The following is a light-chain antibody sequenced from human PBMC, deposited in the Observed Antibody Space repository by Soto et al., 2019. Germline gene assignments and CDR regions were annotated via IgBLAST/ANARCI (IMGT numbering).Light chain of an antibody. Sequence: IVLTQSPGTLSLSPGERATLSCRASQSVSSSFLSWYQQKPGLAPMLSIYGETRRATGIQDRFSGSGSGTDFTLTISRLEPEDFAVYFCQSDGSFPWTFGQGTKVAIK. J-gene: IGKJ1*01. CDR2: GET. V-gene: IGKV3-20*01. CDR1: QSVSSSF. CDR3: QSDGSFPWT.